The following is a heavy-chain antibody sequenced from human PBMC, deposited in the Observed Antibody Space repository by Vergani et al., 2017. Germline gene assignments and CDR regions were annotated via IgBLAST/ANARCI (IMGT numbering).Heavy chain of an antibody. J-gene: IGHJ4*02. V-gene: IGHV3-30-3*01. D-gene: IGHD4-17*01. Sequence: LVESGGGVVQPGRSLRLSCAASGFPFSSYALHWVRQAPGKGLEWVAVISYDGSNKYYADSVKGRFTISRDNSKNTLYLQMNSLRAEDTAVYYCARDRDYGEGVDYWGQGTLVTVSS. CDR3: ARDRDYGEGVDY. CDR1: GFPFSSYA. CDR2: ISYDGSNK.